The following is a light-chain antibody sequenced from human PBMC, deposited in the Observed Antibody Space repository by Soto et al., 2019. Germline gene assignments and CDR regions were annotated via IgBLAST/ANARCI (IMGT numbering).Light chain of an antibody. Sequence: ENVLTQSPGTPSLSPGERATLSCRASQVVSSGYLAWYQHKPGQAPRLLISGTSTRATGIPDRFSGSGSGTDFTLTITRLEPEDFAVYYCQQYGLSRIFGGGTKVDIK. CDR1: QVVSSGY. V-gene: IGKV3-20*01. CDR3: QQYGLSRI. CDR2: GTS. J-gene: IGKJ4*01.